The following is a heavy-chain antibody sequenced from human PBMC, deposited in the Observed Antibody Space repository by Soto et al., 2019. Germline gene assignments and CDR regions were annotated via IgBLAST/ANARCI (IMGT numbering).Heavy chain of an antibody. CDR1: GFAFSSYP. CDR2: ISDSGGLT. J-gene: IGHJ3*02. Sequence: AGGSLRLSCAASGFAFSSYPMSWVRQAPEKGLEWVSGISDSGGLTYNADSVKGRFTISRDNSKNTLYLQMNSLRAEDTAVYYCARRAFGSSRAFDIWGQGTVVTVS. D-gene: IGHD6-6*01. CDR3: ARRAFGSSRAFDI. V-gene: IGHV3-23*01.